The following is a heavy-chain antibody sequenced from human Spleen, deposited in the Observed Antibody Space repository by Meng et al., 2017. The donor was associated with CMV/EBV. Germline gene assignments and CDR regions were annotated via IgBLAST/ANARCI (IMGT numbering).Heavy chain of an antibody. Sequence: SETLSLTCTVSGYSITSGYYWGWIRQPPGKGLEWIGSIYHSGSTYYNPSLKSRVTISVDTSTNQFSLNLSSVTAADTAVYYCARDRGSSEYYLDNWGQGTLVTVSS. J-gene: IGHJ4*02. D-gene: IGHD1-26*01. CDR1: GYSITSGYY. CDR2: IYHSGST. CDR3: ARDRGSSEYYLDN. V-gene: IGHV4-38-2*02.